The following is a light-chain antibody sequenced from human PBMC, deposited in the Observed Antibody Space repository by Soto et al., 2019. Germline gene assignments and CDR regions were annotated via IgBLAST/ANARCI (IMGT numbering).Light chain of an antibody. J-gene: IGKJ4*01. CDR1: QSVSST. CDR3: QQHNNWPLT. V-gene: IGKV3-15*01. Sequence: EIVLAQSPATLSLSPGERATLSCRASQSVSSTLAWYQQKPGQAPWLLIYGASTRATGVPARFSGSGSGTEFTLTISSLQSEDFAVYYCQQHNNWPLTFGGGTKVEI. CDR2: GAS.